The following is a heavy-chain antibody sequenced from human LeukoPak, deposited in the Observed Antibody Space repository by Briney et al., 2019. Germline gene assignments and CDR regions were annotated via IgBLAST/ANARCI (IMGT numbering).Heavy chain of an antibody. V-gene: IGHV3-23*01. D-gene: IGHD6-25*01. CDR1: GFTFSNCA. CDR3: ARRPVAAEYFQH. Sequence: GGSLRLSCAASGFTFSNCAMSWVRQAPEKGLEWVSGISGSGSSTYYADSVKGRFTISRDLSTNTLYLQMNSLTTEDTAMYFCARRPVAAEYFQHWGQGTLVTVSS. J-gene: IGHJ1*01. CDR2: ISGSGSST.